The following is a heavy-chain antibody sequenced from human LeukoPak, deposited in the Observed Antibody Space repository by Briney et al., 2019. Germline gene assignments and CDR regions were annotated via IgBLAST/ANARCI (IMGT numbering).Heavy chain of an antibody. CDR3: ASNVQTGTQNY. D-gene: IGHD1-1*01. CDR2: ISAYNGNT. Sequence: ASVKVSCKASGYTFTSYGISWVRQAPGQGLEWMGWISAYNGNTNYAQKLQGRVTMTTDTSTSTAYMELSSLRSEDTAVYYCASNVQTGTQNYWGQGTLVTVSS. V-gene: IGHV1-18*01. J-gene: IGHJ4*02. CDR1: GYTFTSYG.